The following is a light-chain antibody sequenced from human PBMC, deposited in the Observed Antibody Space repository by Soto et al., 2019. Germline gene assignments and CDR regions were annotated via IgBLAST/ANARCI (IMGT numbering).Light chain of an antibody. CDR3: HQYDTIVQT. J-gene: IGKJ1*01. Sequence: EIVLTQSRATLSLSPGEGATVSCRASQSVRNSLLAWYQQKPGQPPRLLIYDASTRATATPERFSGSGSGTDFTLTISRLEPEDFAVYYCHQYDTIVQTFGQGTKVDIK. V-gene: IGKV3-20*01. CDR1: QSVRNSL. CDR2: DAS.